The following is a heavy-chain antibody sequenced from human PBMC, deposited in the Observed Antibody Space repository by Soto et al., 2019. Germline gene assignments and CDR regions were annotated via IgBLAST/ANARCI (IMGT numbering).Heavy chain of an antibody. D-gene: IGHD2-2*02. J-gene: IGHJ6*02. CDR1: GGSFSRYY. Sequence: ETLSLTCAFDGGSFSRYYWSLIRQPPGKGLEWIGEINHSGSTNYNPSLKSRVTISVDTSKNQFSLKLSSVTAADTAVYYCASPRGLCSSTSCYRYYYGMDVWGQGTTVTVSS. CDR3: ASPRGLCSSTSCYRYYYGMDV. CDR2: INHSGST. V-gene: IGHV4-34*01.